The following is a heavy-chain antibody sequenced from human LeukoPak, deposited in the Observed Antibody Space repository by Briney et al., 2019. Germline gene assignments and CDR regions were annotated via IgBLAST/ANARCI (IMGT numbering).Heavy chain of an antibody. CDR2: INHSGST. J-gene: IGHJ4*02. CDR3: ARGRYGRVVDY. Sequence: SETLSLTCAVYGGSFSGYYWSWIRQPPGKGLEWIGEINHSGSTNYNPSLKSRVTISVDTSKNQFSLKLSSVTAADTAVYYCARGRYGRVVDYWGQGTLVTVSS. D-gene: IGHD5-18*01. V-gene: IGHV4-34*01. CDR1: GGSFSGYY.